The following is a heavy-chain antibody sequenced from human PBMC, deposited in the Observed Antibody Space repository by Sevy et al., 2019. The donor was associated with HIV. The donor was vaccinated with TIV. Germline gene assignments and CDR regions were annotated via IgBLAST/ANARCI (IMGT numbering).Heavy chain of an antibody. CDR1: GFTFSKYS. J-gene: IGHJ4*02. D-gene: IGHD2-8*01. V-gene: IGHV3-23*01. Sequence: GGSLRLSCAASGFTFSKYSMSWVRQPPGKGLEWVSTLSFGCGEINYADSVKGRFTISRDKSKSSVYLQMNNLRPDDTAVYYCAREGCTKPHDYWGQGTLVTVSS. CDR3: AREGCTKPHDY. CDR2: LSFGCGEI.